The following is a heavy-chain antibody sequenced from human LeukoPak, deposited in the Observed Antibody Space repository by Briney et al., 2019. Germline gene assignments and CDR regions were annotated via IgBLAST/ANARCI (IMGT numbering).Heavy chain of an antibody. CDR3: ARESWSDSVAFDI. D-gene: IGHD3-3*01. J-gene: IGHJ3*02. CDR1: GSTFSDYY. V-gene: IGHV3-30*03. CDR2: ISYGGIDK. Sequence: GGSLRLSCVASGSTFSDYYMSWVRQAPGEGLEWVGLISYGGIDKSYADSVKGRFTISRDSSKRTLYLQMNSLRAEDTAMYYCARESWSDSVAFDIWGLGTMVIVSS.